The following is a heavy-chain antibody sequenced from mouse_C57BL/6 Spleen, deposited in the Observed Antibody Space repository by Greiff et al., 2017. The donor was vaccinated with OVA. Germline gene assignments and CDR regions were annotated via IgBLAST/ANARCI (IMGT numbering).Heavy chain of an antibody. CDR1: GFTFSSYG. Sequence: EVMLVESGGDLVKPGGSLKLSCAASGFTFSSYGMSWVRQTPDKRLEWVATISSGGSYTYYPDSVKGRFTISRDNAKNTLYLQMSSLKSEDTAMYYCERHDARGYAMDYWGQGTSVTVSS. CDR2: ISSGGSYT. CDR3: ERHDARGYAMDY. J-gene: IGHJ4*01. D-gene: IGHD2-3*01. V-gene: IGHV5-6*01.